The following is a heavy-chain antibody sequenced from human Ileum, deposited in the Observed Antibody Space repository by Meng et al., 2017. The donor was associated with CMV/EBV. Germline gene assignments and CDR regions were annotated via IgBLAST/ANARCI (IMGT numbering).Heavy chain of an antibody. CDR2: IWSDGSNK. Sequence: SLKISCAASGFTFSSYGMHWVRQAPGKGLEWVAVIWSDGSNKYYADSVKGRFTISRDNSKNTLYLQMNSLRAEDTAVYYCAKDLYGSGWWGVGYWGQGTLVTVSS. CDR1: GFTFSSYG. J-gene: IGHJ4*02. D-gene: IGHD6-19*01. CDR3: AKDLYGSGWWGVGY. V-gene: IGHV3-33*06.